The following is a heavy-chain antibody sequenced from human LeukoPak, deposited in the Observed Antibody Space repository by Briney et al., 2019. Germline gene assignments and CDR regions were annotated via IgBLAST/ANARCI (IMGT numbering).Heavy chain of an antibody. CDR1: GYTFTSYG. Sequence: GASVKVSCKASGYTFTSYGISWVRQAPGQGLEWMGWISAYNGNTNYAQKLQGRVTMTTDTSTSTAYMELRSPRSDDTAVYYCARDVTTRIPRGPYYFDYWGQGTLVTVSS. CDR2: ISAYNGNT. CDR3: ARDVTTRIPRGPYYFDY. V-gene: IGHV1-18*01. J-gene: IGHJ4*02. D-gene: IGHD3-22*01.